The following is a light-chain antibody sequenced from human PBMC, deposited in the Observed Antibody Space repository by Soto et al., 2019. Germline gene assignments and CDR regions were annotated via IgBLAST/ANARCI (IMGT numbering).Light chain of an antibody. Sequence: ALTQLPSVSGTPGQRVTISCSGSRSNIGSNTVNWYQDLPGTAPKLLVYDNHHRPSGVPDRFSGSKSGTSASLAISGLQSEDEAEYYCAAWDDSLNAFYVFGTGTKVTVL. J-gene: IGLJ1*01. CDR1: RSNIGSNT. CDR2: DNH. CDR3: AAWDDSLNAFYV. V-gene: IGLV1-44*01.